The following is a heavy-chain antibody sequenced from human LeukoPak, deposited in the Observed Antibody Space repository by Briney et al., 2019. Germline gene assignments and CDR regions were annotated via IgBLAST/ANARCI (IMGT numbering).Heavy chain of an antibody. Sequence: ASVKVSCKASGYTFTSYGISWVRQAPGQGLEWMGWISAYNGNTNYAQKLQGRVTMTTDTSTSTAYMELRSLRSDDTAVYYCAGGSVYSAAAGHYGMDVWGQGTTVTVSS. CDR3: AGGSVYSAAAGHYGMDV. D-gene: IGHD6-13*01. J-gene: IGHJ6*02. CDR1: GYTFTSYG. V-gene: IGHV1-18*01. CDR2: ISAYNGNT.